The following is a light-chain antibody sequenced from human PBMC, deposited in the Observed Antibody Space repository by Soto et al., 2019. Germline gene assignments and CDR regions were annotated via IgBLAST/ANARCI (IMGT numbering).Light chain of an antibody. CDR1: QSVSSSY. V-gene: IGKV3-20*01. CDR3: QQYGSSPVT. Sequence: EIVLTQSPGTLSLSPGERATLSCRASQSVSSSYLAWYQQKPGQAPRLLIYGASSRATGITDRFSGSGSGTDFTLTISRLEPEDFAVYYCQQYGSSPVTFGQGNKVEIK. CDR2: GAS. J-gene: IGKJ1*01.